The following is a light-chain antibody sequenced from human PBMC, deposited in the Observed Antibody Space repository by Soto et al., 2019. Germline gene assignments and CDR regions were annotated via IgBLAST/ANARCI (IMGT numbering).Light chain of an antibody. Sequence: QSALTQPASVSGSPGQSLTICCTGTSSDVGGYNYVSWYQQHPGKAPKLMIYDVSNRPSGVSNRFSGSKSGNTASLTISGLQAEDEGDYYCSSYTSTSTYVFGTGTKVTVL. V-gene: IGLV2-14*01. CDR2: DVS. CDR3: SSYTSTSTYV. J-gene: IGLJ1*01. CDR1: SSDVGGYNY.